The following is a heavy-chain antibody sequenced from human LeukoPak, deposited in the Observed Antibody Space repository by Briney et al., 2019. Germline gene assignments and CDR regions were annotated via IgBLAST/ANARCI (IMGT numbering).Heavy chain of an antibody. Sequence: PGGSLRLSCAASGFTFSSYGMHWVRQAPGKGLEGVAFIRYDGSNKYYADSVKGRFTISRDNSKNTLYLQMNSLRAEDTAVYYCAKDSGSYFRYFDYWGQGTLVTVSS. CDR3: AKDSGSYFRYFDY. V-gene: IGHV3-30*02. CDR2: IRYDGSNK. D-gene: IGHD1-26*01. J-gene: IGHJ4*02. CDR1: GFTFSSYG.